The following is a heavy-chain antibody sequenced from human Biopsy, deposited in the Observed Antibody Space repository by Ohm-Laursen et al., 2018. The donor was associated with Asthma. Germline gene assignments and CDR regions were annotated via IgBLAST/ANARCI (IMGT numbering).Heavy chain of an antibody. J-gene: IGHJ4*02. Sequence: SLRLSCAASGFTFGDYWMSWVRQVPGKGLEWVANIKHDGTEKNHVDSLKGRFTISRDNAKNSLYLQMNSLTGEDTAVYYCAKDKGGPRIGVAGTFDHWGQGTLVTVSS. CDR2: IKHDGTEK. V-gene: IGHV3-7*03. D-gene: IGHD6-13*01. CDR3: AKDKGGPRIGVAGTFDH. CDR1: GFTFGDYW.